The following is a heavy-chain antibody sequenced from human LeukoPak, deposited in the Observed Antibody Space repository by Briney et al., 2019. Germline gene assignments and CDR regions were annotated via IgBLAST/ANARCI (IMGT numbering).Heavy chain of an antibody. V-gene: IGHV4-34*01. Sequence: SETLSLTCAVHGGSFSGYYWSWIRQPPGKGLEWIGEINHSGSTNYNPSLKSRVTISVDTSKNQFSLKLSSVTAADTAVYYCARGPKKIFGVVIQKYYFDYWGQGTLVTVSS. J-gene: IGHJ4*02. CDR2: INHSGST. CDR3: ARGPKKIFGVVIQKYYFDY. D-gene: IGHD3-3*01. CDR1: GGSFSGYY.